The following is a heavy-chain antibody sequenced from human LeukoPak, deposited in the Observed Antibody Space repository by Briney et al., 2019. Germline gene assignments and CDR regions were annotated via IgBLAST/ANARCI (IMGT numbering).Heavy chain of an antibody. J-gene: IGHJ4*02. Sequence: SETLSLTCAVYGGSFSGYYWSWIRQPPGKGLEWIGEINHSGSTNYNPSLKSRVTISVDTSKNQSSLKLSSVTAADTAVYYCARGLAAADPNLFDHWGQGTLVTVSS. CDR2: INHSGST. CDR1: GGSFSGYY. CDR3: ARGLAAADPNLFDH. V-gene: IGHV4-34*01. D-gene: IGHD6-13*01.